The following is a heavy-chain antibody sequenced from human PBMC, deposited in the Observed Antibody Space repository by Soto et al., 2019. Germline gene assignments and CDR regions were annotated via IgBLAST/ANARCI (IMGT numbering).Heavy chain of an antibody. CDR3: ARDRLRYFDWLFPGGVNWFDP. D-gene: IGHD3-9*01. Sequence: QVQLVQSGAEVKKPGASVKVSCKASGYTFTSYGISWVRQAPGQGLEWMGWISAYNGNTNYAQKLQGRVTMTTGTSKSTGYMELMSLRSDDTAVYYCARDRLRYFDWLFPGGVNWFDPWGQGTLVTVSS. V-gene: IGHV1-18*01. J-gene: IGHJ5*02. CDR1: GYTFTSYG. CDR2: ISAYNGNT.